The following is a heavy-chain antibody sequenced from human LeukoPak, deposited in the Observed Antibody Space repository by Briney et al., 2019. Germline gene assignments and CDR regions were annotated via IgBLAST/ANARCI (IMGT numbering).Heavy chain of an antibody. J-gene: IGHJ4*02. CDR2: IYYSGST. D-gene: IGHD6-19*01. CDR1: GGSISSYY. CDR3: ARDGSSWAYQKQWLELGEFDY. Sequence: PSETLSLTCTVSGGSISSYYWSWIRQPPGKGLEWIGYIYYSGSTNYNPSLKSRVTISVDTSKNQFSLKLSSVTAADTAVYYCARDGSSWAYQKQWLELGEFDYWGQGTLVTVSS. V-gene: IGHV4-59*12.